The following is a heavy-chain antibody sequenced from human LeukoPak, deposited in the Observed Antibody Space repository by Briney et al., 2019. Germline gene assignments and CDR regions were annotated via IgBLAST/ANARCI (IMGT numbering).Heavy chain of an antibody. D-gene: IGHD3-10*01. Sequence: PGGSLRLSCAASGFTFSSYAMSWVRQAPGKGLEWVSAISGSGGSTYYADSVKGRFTISRDNSENTLYLQMNSLRAEDTAVYYCAKDRVVLLWFGESGAFDYWGQGTLVTVSS. J-gene: IGHJ4*02. CDR2: ISGSGGST. CDR1: GFTFSSYA. V-gene: IGHV3-23*01. CDR3: AKDRVVLLWFGESGAFDY.